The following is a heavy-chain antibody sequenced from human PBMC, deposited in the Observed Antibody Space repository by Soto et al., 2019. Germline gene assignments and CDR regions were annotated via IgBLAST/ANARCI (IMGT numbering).Heavy chain of an antibody. CDR2: ISGSGGST. CDR1: GFSFRNYA. Sequence: GGSQRLSCAASGFSFRNYARNWVRQAPGKGLEWVSGISGSGGSTYYADSVKGRFTISGDNSKNTLYLQMNSLRAEDTAVYYCAKENGYSSSWFEFDYWGQGTLVTVSS. V-gene: IGHV3-23*01. D-gene: IGHD6-13*01. CDR3: AKENGYSSSWFEFDY. J-gene: IGHJ4*02.